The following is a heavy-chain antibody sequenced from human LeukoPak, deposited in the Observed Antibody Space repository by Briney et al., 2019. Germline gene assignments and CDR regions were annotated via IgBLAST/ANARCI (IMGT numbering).Heavy chain of an antibody. V-gene: IGHV4-4*07. CDR2: IYTSGST. Sequence: SETLSLTCTVSGGSISSYYWSWIRQPAGKGLEWIGRIYTSGSTNYNPSLKSRVTMSVDTSKNQFSLKLSSVTAADTAVYYCARGRRGVTMVRGVMDYWGQGTLVTVSS. J-gene: IGHJ4*02. D-gene: IGHD3-10*01. CDR1: GGSISSYY. CDR3: ARGRRGVTMVRGVMDY.